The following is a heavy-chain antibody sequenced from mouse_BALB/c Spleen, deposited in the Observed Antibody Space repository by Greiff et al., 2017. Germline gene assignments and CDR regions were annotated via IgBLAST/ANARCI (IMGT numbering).Heavy chain of an antibody. J-gene: IGHJ2*01. CDR1: GYTFTSYW. CDR2: INPSTGYT. D-gene: IGHD4-1*01. CDR3: ARPTNWDFDY. Sequence: VQLQQSGAELAKPGASVKMSCKASGYTFTSYWMHWVKQRPGQGLEWIGYINPSTGYTEYNQKFKDKATLTADKSSSTAYMQLSSLTSEDSAVYYCARPTNWDFDYWGQGTTLTVSS. V-gene: IGHV1-7*01.